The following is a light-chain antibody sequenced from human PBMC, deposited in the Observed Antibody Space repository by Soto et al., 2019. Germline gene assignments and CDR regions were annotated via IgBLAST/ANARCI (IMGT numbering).Light chain of an antibody. Sequence: QSALTQPASVSGSPGQSITISCTGTSSDVGKYKYVSWYQQHPGKAPKLIIYEVSNRPSGVSNRFSGSKSGNTASLTISGLQAEDETDYYCFSYTSSGTYVFGTGTKVTVL. CDR2: EVS. J-gene: IGLJ1*01. CDR3: FSYTSSGTYV. CDR1: SSDVGKYKY. V-gene: IGLV2-14*01.